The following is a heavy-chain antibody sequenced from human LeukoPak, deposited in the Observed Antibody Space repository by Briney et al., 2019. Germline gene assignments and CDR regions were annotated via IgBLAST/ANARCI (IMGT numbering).Heavy chain of an antibody. CDR3: AKPQHIVVVGDAFDI. D-gene: IGHD2-15*01. V-gene: IGHV1-24*01. J-gene: IGHJ3*02. CDR1: GHTLTKLS. CDR2: FDPEDGEA. Sequence: ASVKVSCEVSGHTLTKLSIQWVRQAPGKGLEWMGGFDPEDGEAIYAQNFQGRVTMTEDTSTDTAYMELTSLRSDDTAVYYCAKPQHIVVVGDAFDIWGQGTMVTVSS.